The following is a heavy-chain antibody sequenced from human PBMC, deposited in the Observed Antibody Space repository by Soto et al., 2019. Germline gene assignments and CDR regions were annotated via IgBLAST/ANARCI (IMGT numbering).Heavy chain of an antibody. Sequence: PSETLSLTCAVYGGSISSYYWSWIRQPPGKGLEWIGYIYYSGSTNYNPSLKSRVTISVDTSKNQFSLKLSSVTAADTAVYYCAREENSSSFSFSPAGWFDPWGQGTLVTVSS. J-gene: IGHJ5*02. CDR3: AREENSSSFSFSPAGWFDP. CDR2: IYYSGST. CDR1: GGSISSYY. V-gene: IGHV4-59*01. D-gene: IGHD6-13*01.